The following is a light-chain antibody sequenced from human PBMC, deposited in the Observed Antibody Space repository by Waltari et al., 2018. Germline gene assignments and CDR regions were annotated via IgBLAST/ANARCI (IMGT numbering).Light chain of an antibody. CDR1: RSDVGTYNL. CDR2: EVS. CDR3: CSYAGSTTLV. V-gene: IGLV2-23*02. J-gene: IGLJ3*02. Sequence: QSALTQPASVSGSPGQSITISCTGTRSDVGTYNLVSWYQQHPGKAPKLMLFEVSKRPSGVSNRFSGSKSGNTASLTISGLQAEDEADYYCCSYAGSTTLVFGGGTKLTVL.